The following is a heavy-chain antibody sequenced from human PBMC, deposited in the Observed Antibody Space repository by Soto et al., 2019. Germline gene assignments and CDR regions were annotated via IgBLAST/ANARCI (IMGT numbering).Heavy chain of an antibody. CDR3: ARDGDKSGSGSYGGMDV. CDR1: GGTFSSYA. CDR2: IIPIFGTA. J-gene: IGHJ6*02. V-gene: IGHV1-69*06. Sequence: SVKVSCKASGGTFSSYAISWVRQAPGQGLEWMGGIIPIFGTANYAQKFQGRVTITADKSTSTAYMELSSLKSEDTAVYYCARDGDKSGSGSYGGMDVWGQGTTVTVSS. D-gene: IGHD3-10*01.